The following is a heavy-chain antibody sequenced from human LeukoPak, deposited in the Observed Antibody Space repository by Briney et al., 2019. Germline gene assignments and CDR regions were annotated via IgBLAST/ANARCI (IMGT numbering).Heavy chain of an antibody. V-gene: IGHV1-69*13. Sequence: ASVKVSCKSSGGTFSSYAISWVRQAPGQGLEWMGGIIPIFGTANYAQKFQGRVTITADESTSTAYMELSSLRSEDTAVYYCARKSLAARQGYYYGMDVWGQGTTVTVSS. D-gene: IGHD6-6*01. CDR1: GGTFSSYA. CDR2: IIPIFGTA. J-gene: IGHJ6*02. CDR3: ARKSLAARQGYYYGMDV.